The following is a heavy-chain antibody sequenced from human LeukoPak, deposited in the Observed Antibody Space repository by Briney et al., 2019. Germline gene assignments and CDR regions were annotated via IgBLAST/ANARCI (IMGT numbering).Heavy chain of an antibody. J-gene: IGHJ4*02. CDR3: VKDVGGSYAFDY. Sequence: GGSLRLSCSASGFTFRRYAMQWVRQAPGKGLEYVSGINDNGGRTHYGDSVKGRFSISRDNSKNTLHLQMSTLRAEDTALYYCVKDVGGSYAFDYWGQGILVTVAS. D-gene: IGHD1-26*01. CDR2: INDNGGRT. V-gene: IGHV3-64D*09. CDR1: GFTFRRYA.